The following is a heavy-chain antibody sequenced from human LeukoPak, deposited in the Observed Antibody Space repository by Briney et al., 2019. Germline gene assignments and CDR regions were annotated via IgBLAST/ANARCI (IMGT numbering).Heavy chain of an antibody. CDR1: GGSISSYY. CDR3: ARTTEGYAGGPGYSYYYYMDV. V-gene: IGHV4-59*01. J-gene: IGHJ6*03. CDR2: IYYSGST. Sequence: SETLSLTCTVSGGSISSYYWSWIRQPPGKGLEWIGYIYYSGSTHYNPSLKSRVTISVDTSKNQVSLKLRSVTAADTAVYYCARTTEGYAGGPGYSYYYYMDVWGKGTTVTISS. D-gene: IGHD5-12*01.